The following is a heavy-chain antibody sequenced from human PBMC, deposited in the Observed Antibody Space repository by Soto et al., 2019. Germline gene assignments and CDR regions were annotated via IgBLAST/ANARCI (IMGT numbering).Heavy chain of an antibody. D-gene: IGHD3-10*01. CDR1: NGSISCAIYY. CDR3: AGRSSLASVQVYFGEISNYNWFDP. Sequence: PSETLSLTCTVSNGSISCAIYYWGWIRQPPGKGLEWIGSIYHSGSTYYNPSLQGRVTISVDTSKNQFSLKLSSVTAADTAVYFCAGRSSLASVQVYFGEISNYNWFDPWGQGTLVTVS. J-gene: IGHJ5*02. CDR2: IYHSGST. V-gene: IGHV4-39*01.